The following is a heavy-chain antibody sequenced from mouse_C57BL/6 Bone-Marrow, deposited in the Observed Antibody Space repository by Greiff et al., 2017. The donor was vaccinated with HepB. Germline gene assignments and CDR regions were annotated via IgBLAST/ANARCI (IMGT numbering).Heavy chain of an antibody. D-gene: IGHD1-1*01. CDR1: GFTFSSYA. Sequence: EVQLLESGEGLVKPGGSLKLSCAASGFTFSSYAMSWVRQTPEKRLEWVAYISSGGDYIYYADTVKGRFTISRDNARNTLYLQMSSLKSEDTAMYYCTRGITTVVAEDYFDYWGQGTTLTVSS. CDR2: ISSGGDYI. V-gene: IGHV5-9-1*02. CDR3: TRGITTVVAEDYFDY. J-gene: IGHJ2*01.